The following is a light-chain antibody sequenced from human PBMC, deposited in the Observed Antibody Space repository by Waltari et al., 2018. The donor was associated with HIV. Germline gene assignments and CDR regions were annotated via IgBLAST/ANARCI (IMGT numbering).Light chain of an antibody. CDR1: QRINSN. Sequence: DIQMSQSPSSLSASVGDRVTITCRASQRINSNLNWYQQKPGKAPNLLIYAASSLESGVPSRFSGSGSGTDFTLTISSLQYEDVATYHCQQSYSSPGTFGQGTKVEI. V-gene: IGKV1-39*01. J-gene: IGKJ1*01. CDR2: AAS. CDR3: QQSYSSPGT.